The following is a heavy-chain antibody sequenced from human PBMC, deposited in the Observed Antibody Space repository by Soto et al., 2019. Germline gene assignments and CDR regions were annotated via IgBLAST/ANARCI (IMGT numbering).Heavy chain of an antibody. J-gene: IGHJ4*02. Sequence: QVQLVQSGAEVKKPGASVKVSCKASGYTFTSYGISWVRQAPGQGLEWMGWSSAYNGNTNYAQKLQGRVTMTTDTSTSTAYMELRSLRSDDTAVYYCARSEKPIVVGSSFDYWGQGTLVTVSS. CDR2: SSAYNGNT. CDR1: GYTFTSYG. V-gene: IGHV1-18*04. D-gene: IGHD3-22*01. CDR3: ARSEKPIVVGSSFDY.